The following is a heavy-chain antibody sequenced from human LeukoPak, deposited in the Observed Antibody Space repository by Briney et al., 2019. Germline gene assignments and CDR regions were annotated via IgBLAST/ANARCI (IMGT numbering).Heavy chain of an antibody. CDR1: GGSFSGYY. V-gene: IGHV4-34*01. D-gene: IGHD2-15*01. CDR3: ARLRCSGGSCYGWDYYYYYYMDV. J-gene: IGHJ6*03. Sequence: PSETLSLTCAVYGGSFSGYYWSWIRQPPGKGLEWIGEINHSGSTNYNPSLKSRVTISVDTSKNQFSLKLGSVTAADTAVYYCARLRCSGGSCYGWDYYYYYYMDVWGKGTTVTVSS. CDR2: INHSGST.